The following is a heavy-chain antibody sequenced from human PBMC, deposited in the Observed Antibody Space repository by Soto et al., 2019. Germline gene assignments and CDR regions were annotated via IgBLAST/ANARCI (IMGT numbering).Heavy chain of an antibody. Sequence: TLSLTCTVSGGSIINEDYYWTWIRQPPGKGLEWLGRVQYSGATYYNPSLRSRLTMSMDWSRNQFSLRLTSVTAADTAMYYCARATAYCGRTSCYPFDYWGQGTLVTVSS. J-gene: IGHJ4*02. V-gene: IGHV4-30-4*01. CDR3: ARATAYCGRTSCYPFDY. CDR1: GGSIINEDYY. CDR2: VQYSGAT. D-gene: IGHD2-21*01.